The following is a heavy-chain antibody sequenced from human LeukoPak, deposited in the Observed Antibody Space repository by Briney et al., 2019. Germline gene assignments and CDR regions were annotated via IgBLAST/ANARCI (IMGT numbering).Heavy chain of an antibody. J-gene: IGHJ6*02. Sequence: GGSLRLSCAASGFTFSSYAMHWVRQAPGKGLEWVAVISYDGSNKYYADSVKGRFSISRDNSKTTLYLQMNSLRVEDTAVYYCARDLQDIVVVPAAPYYYYGMDVWGQGTTVTVSS. D-gene: IGHD2-2*01. V-gene: IGHV3-30-3*01. CDR1: GFTFSSYA. CDR3: ARDLQDIVVVPAAPYYYYGMDV. CDR2: ISYDGSNK.